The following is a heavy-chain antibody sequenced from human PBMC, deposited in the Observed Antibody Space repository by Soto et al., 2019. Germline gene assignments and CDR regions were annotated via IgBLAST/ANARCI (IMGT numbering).Heavy chain of an antibody. J-gene: IGHJ4*02. CDR3: ATRDTGRVY. CDR1: GVSIGSHDW. Sequence: QVQLQESGRGLVKPSGTLSLTCAVSGVSIGSHDWWTWVRQPPGKGLVWIGESHQSGNTNYNSSLESRVTISLDKSKNHFSLQLSSVTVADTAVYYCATRDTGRVYWGQGTLVTVSS. V-gene: IGHV4-4*02. D-gene: IGHD5-18*01. CDR2: SHQSGNT.